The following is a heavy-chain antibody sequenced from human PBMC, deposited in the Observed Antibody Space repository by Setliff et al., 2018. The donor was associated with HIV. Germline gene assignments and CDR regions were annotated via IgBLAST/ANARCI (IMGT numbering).Heavy chain of an antibody. V-gene: IGHV3-30*07. Sequence: GGSLRLSCAASGSTFSSYAMHWVRQAPGKGLEWVAVMSYDENNKYYADSAKGRFIISRDNSQNTLYLQMNSLRADDTAIYYCAKGFRPVDTALVSGPTYWGQGIRVTVSS. J-gene: IGHJ4*02. CDR1: GSTFSSYA. D-gene: IGHD5-18*01. CDR2: MSYDENNK. CDR3: AKGFRPVDTALVSGPTY.